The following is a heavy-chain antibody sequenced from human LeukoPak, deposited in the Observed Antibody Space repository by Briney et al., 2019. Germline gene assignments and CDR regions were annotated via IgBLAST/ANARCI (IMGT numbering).Heavy chain of an antibody. V-gene: IGHV3-30-3*01. CDR1: GFTFSNYA. CDR3: ARGVGYRLDY. Sequence: GGSLRLSCAASGFTFSNYAMLWVRQAPGKGLEWVAIISYDGSNKYYADSVKGRFTISRDNSKNTLYLQTNSLRSEDTAVYYCARGVGYRLDYWGQGSLVTVSS. D-gene: IGHD5-12*01. J-gene: IGHJ4*02. CDR2: ISYDGSNK.